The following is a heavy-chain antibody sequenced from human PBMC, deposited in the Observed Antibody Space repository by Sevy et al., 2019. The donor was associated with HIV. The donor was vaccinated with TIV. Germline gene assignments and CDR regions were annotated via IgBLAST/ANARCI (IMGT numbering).Heavy chain of an antibody. D-gene: IGHD6-6*01. J-gene: IGHJ6*02. CDR3: ARDGQVYSSSSGGYYYYGMDV. CDR1: GYTFTSYG. Sequence: ASVKVSCKASGYTFTSYGISWVRQAPGQGLEWMGWISAYNGKTNFAQKLQDKLTMTTDTSTSTAYMELRSLRSDDTAVYYCARDGQVYSSSSGGYYYYGMDVWGQGTTVTVSS. CDR2: ISAYNGKT. V-gene: IGHV1-18*04.